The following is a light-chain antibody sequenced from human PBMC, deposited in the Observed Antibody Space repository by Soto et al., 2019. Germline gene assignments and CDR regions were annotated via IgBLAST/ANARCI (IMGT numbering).Light chain of an antibody. CDR3: QQSYSVPLT. V-gene: IGKV1-39*01. J-gene: IGKJ1*01. CDR2: AAS. Sequence: DIDFTHPPPSPSAYVGDSVTLTCRASQSISNYLNWYQQKPGQAPKLLIYAASSLESGVPSRFSGSGSGTDFTLTISSLQPEDFGTYYCQQSYSVPLTFGHGTKVDIK. CDR1: QSISNY.